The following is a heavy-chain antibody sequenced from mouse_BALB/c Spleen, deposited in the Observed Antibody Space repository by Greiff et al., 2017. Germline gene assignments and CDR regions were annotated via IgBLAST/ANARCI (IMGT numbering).Heavy chain of an antibody. CDR3: ARSGGYYGYFDV. V-gene: IGHV14-1*02. D-gene: IGHD1-1*02. CDR2: IDPENGNT. CDR1: GFNIKDYY. J-gene: IGHJ1*01. Sequence: EVKLEESGAELVRPGALVKLSCKASGFNIKDYYMHWVKQRPEQGLEWIGWIDPENGNTIYDPKFQGKASITADTSSNTAYLQLSSLTSEDTAVYYCARSGGYYGYFDVWGAGTTVTVSS.